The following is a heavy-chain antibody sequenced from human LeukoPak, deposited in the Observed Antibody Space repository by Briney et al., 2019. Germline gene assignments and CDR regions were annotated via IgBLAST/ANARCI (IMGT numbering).Heavy chain of an antibody. V-gene: IGHV3-30-3*01. CDR1: GFTFSSYA. J-gene: IGHJ5*02. CDR3: SKDLTSDFGGDFHP. CDR2: ISYDGNNK. D-gene: IGHD3-10*01. Sequence: GRSLRLSCAASGFTFSSYAMHWVRQAPGKGLEWVAVISYDGNNKYYADSVKGRFTISRDNSKSTVYLQMNSLRAEDTAVYYCSKDLTSDFGGDFHPWGQGTLVTVSS.